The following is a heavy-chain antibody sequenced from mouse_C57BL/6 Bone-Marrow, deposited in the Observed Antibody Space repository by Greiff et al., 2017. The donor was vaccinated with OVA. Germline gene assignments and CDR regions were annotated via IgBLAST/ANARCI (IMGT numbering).Heavy chain of an antibody. V-gene: IGHV2-6-1*01. CDR2: IWSDGST. J-gene: IGHJ4*01. Sequence: VKLQESGPGLVAPSQSLSITCTVSGFSLTSYGVHWVRQPPGKGLEWLVVIWSDGSTTYNSALKSRLSISQDNSKSQVFLKMNSLQTDDTAMYYGARQAQDYYAMDYWGQGTSVTVSS. CDR1: GFSLTSYG. CDR3: ARQAQDYYAMDY. D-gene: IGHD3-2*02.